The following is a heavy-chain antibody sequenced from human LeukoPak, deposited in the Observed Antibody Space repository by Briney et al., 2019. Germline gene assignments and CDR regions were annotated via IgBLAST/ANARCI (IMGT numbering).Heavy chain of an antibody. J-gene: IGHJ5*02. Sequence: PGGSLRLSCAASEFTLSTHGLSWVRQAPGKRLEWVSTVTSRRGTHYTDSVQGRFITSRDNSENTFVLEMNSLRAEDTAVYYCAKKLRWDCSSTTCPKGDCFDPWGQGTLVTVSS. V-gene: IGHV3-23*01. CDR3: AKKLRWDCSSTTCPKGDCFDP. D-gene: IGHD2-2*01. CDR2: VTSRRGT. CDR1: EFTLSTHG.